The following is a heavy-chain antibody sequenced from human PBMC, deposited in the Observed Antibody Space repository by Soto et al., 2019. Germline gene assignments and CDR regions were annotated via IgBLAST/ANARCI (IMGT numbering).Heavy chain of an antibody. CDR1: GFTFSSYS. CDR2: ISSSSSYI. D-gene: IGHD3-10*02. Sequence: EVQLVESGGGLVKPGGSLRLSCAASGFTFSSYSMNWVRQAPGKGLEWVSSISSSSSYIYYADSVKGRFTISRDNAKNSLYLQMNSLRAEDTAAYYCARGVTMSDYYYYGMDVWGQGTTVTVSS. CDR3: ARGVTMSDYYYYGMDV. V-gene: IGHV3-21*01. J-gene: IGHJ6*02.